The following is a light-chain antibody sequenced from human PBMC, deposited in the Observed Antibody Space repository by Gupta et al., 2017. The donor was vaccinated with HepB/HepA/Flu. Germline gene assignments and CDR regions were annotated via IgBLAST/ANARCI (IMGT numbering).Light chain of an antibody. CDR3: SSSNV. CDR1: SSDVGGYNY. Sequence: QSALPQPASVSGSPGQSITISCTGTSSDVGGYNYVSWYQQHPGKAPKLMIYDVSNRPSGVSNRFSGSKSGNTASLTISGLQAEDEADYYCSSSNVFGTGTKVTVL. J-gene: IGLJ1*01. CDR2: DVS. V-gene: IGLV2-14*03.